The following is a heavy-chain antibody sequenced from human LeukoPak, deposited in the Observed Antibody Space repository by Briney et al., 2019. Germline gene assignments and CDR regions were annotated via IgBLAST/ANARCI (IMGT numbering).Heavy chain of an antibody. CDR3: AKATYDSWSGLDVYYFDY. J-gene: IGHJ4*02. V-gene: IGHV3-23*01. CDR1: GFTFTSYA. CDR2: ISASGGTT. Sequence: GGSLRLSCAASGFTFTSYAVSWVRQAPRKGLEWVSVISASGGTTYYADSVKGRFTISRDNSENKLYLQMNSLRAEDTAVYYCAKATYDSWSGLDVYYFDYWGQGTLVTVSS. D-gene: IGHD3-3*01.